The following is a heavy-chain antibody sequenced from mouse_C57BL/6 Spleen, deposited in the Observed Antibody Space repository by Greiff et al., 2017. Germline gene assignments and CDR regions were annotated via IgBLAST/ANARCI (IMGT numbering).Heavy chain of an antibody. CDR1: GYAFTSYW. D-gene: IGHD1-1*01. CDR2: IYPGGGDT. Sequence: VQLQQSGAELVKPGASVKISCKASGYAFTSYWMNWVKQRPGKGLEWIGQIYPGGGDTNYNGKFKGKATLTADKSSSTAYMQLSSLTSEDSAVYLGARSYYYGSSCHYAMDYWGQGTSVTVSS. CDR3: ARSYYYGSSCHYAMDY. V-gene: IGHV1-80*01. J-gene: IGHJ4*01.